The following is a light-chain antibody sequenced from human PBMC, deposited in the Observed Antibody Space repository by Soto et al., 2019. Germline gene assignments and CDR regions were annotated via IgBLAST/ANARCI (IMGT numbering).Light chain of an antibody. CDR3: QSYDRGLTAYV. CDR2: TNN. Sequence: QSVLTQPPSASGTPGQRVTISCSGGYSNIGGNTVNWYQQFPGTAPKLLMYTNNERPSGVPNRLSASKSGTSGSLAITGLQAEDEGHYYCQSYDRGLTAYVFGTGTKLTVL. CDR1: YSNIGGNT. V-gene: IGLV1-44*01. J-gene: IGLJ1*01.